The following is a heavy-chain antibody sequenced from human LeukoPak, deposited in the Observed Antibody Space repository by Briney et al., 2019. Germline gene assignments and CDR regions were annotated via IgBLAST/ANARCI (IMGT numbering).Heavy chain of an antibody. CDR2: INHSVGT. Sequence: SETLSLTCSVYSGSFSGYYWSWIRQPPGKGLEWIGEINHSVGTNYNPSLKSRVTMSLDTSKNQFSLKLSSVTAADTAVYYCARHSRGSHKLFDYWGQGTLVTVSS. J-gene: IGHJ4*02. D-gene: IGHD3-16*01. V-gene: IGHV4-34*01. CDR1: SGSFSGYY. CDR3: ARHSRGSHKLFDY.